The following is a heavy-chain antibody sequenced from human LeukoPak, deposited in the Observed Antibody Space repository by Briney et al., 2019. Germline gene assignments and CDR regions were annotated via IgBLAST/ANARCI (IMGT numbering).Heavy chain of an antibody. CDR2: ISSSGSTI. Sequence: GGSLRLSCAASAFTFSSYSMNWVRQAPGKGLEWVSYISSSGSTIYYADSVKGRFTISRDNAKNSLYLQMNSLRAEDTAVYYCARGMATDYGMDVWGQGTTVTVSS. CDR1: AFTFSSYS. D-gene: IGHD5-24*01. V-gene: IGHV3-48*04. CDR3: ARGMATDYGMDV. J-gene: IGHJ6*02.